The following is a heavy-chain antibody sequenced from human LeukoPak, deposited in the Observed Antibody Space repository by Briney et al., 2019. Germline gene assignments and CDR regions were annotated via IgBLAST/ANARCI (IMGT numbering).Heavy chain of an antibody. CDR3: ASGVVVAATQRFDY. J-gene: IGHJ4*02. CDR2: IIPIFGTA. CDR1: GGTFSSYA. D-gene: IGHD2-15*01. V-gene: IGHV1-69*01. Sequence: SVKVSCKASGGTFSSYAISGVRQAPGQWLEWMGGIIPIFGTANYAQKFQGRVTITADESTSTAYMELSSLRSEDTAVYYCASGVVVAATQRFDYWGQGTLVTVSS.